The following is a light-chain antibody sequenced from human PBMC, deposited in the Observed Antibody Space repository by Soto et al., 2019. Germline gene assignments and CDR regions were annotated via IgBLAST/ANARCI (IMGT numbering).Light chain of an antibody. J-gene: IGKJ1*01. CDR3: QQYGSSTWT. Sequence: IVLTQSPGTLPLSPGERPTLSRQASQRVSRSYLAWYHEKAGQARRXXIYGASSRATGIPDRFSGSAAGTDFTINVSGLEPEDGAVYYGQQYGSSTWTFGQGTKVDIK. V-gene: IGKV3-20*01. CDR1: QRVSRSY. CDR2: GAS.